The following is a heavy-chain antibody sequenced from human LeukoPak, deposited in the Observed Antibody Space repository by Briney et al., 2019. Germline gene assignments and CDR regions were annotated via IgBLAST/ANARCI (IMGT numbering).Heavy chain of an antibody. J-gene: IGHJ4*02. CDR1: GFPFINYG. V-gene: IGHV3-23*01. CDR2: VSGSGATT. Sequence: GGSLRLSCAASGFPFINYGMTWVRQAPGKGLEWVSSVSGSGATTNYAGSVKGRFTISRDNSKDTLYLQMNSLRAEDTAIYYCAKFYYGSGSFISAPYFDYWGQGTLVTVSS. D-gene: IGHD3-10*01. CDR3: AKFYYGSGSFISAPYFDY.